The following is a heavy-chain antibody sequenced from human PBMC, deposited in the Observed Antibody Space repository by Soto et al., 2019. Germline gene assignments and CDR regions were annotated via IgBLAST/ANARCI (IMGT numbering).Heavy chain of an antibody. CDR1: GFTFTTYG. V-gene: IGHV3-30*18. J-gene: IGHJ4*02. CDR2: ISYDGSNK. Sequence: QVQLVASGGGVVQPGRSLILSCAASGFTFTTYGMNWVRQAPGKGLEWVAVISYDGSNKLYADSVRGRFAISRDNSKNTLYMPMDSLRQEDTAVYYCANDRGYGSSLICCNIRDLDSWGQGATVTVSS. D-gene: IGHD2-2*01. CDR3: ANDRGYGSSLICCNIRDLDS.